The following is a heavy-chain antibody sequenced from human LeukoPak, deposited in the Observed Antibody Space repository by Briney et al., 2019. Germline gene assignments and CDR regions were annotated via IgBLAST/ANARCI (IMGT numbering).Heavy chain of an antibody. V-gene: IGHV1-2*02. CDR3: ARGPEVRVAATGNFDY. J-gene: IGHJ4*02. Sequence: ASVKVSCKASGYTFTGYYMHWVRQALGQGLEWMGWINPNSGGTNYAQKFQGRVTMTRDTSISTAYMELSRLRSDDTAVYYCARGPEVRVAATGNFDYWGQGTLVTVSS. D-gene: IGHD2-15*01. CDR1: GYTFTGYY. CDR2: INPNSGGT.